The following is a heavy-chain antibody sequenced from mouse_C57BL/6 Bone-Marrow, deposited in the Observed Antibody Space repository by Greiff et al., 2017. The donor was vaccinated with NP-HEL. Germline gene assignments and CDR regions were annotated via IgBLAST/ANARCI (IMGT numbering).Heavy chain of an antibody. D-gene: IGHD2-3*01. Sequence: TSVPVSFKSSGYAFTNYLIEWVKQRPGQGLEWIGVINPGSGGTNYNEKFKGKATLTADKSSSTAYMQLSSLTSEDSAVYFCARVYDGLFAYWGQGTLVTVSA. V-gene: IGHV1-54*01. CDR3: ARVYDGLFAY. J-gene: IGHJ3*01. CDR2: INPGSGGT. CDR1: GYAFTNYL.